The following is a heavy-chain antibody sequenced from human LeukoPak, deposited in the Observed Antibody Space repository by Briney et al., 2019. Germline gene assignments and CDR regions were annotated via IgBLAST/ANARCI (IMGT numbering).Heavy chain of an antibody. D-gene: IGHD3-16*01. CDR1: GFTFSSYA. CDR2: INEDGGER. J-gene: IGHJ4*02. CDR3: ARGGTLEN. Sequence: SGGSLRLSCAASGFTFSSYAMSWVRQAPGKGLEWVANINEDGGERHYVDSVKGRFTISRDNAKNSLYLQMNSLRAEDTAVYYCARGGTLENWGGGTLVTVSS. V-gene: IGHV3-7*01.